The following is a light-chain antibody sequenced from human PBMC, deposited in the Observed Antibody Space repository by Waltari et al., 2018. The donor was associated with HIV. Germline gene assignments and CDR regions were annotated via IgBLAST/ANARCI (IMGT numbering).Light chain of an antibody. J-gene: IGKJ5*01. CDR3: QQYGSSPVT. Sequence: EIVLTQSPGTLSLSPGERATLSCRASQSVSSSYLAWYRQKPGQAPRLLIYGASSRATGIPDRFSGSGSGTDFSLTISRLEPEDFAVYYCQQYGSSPVTFGQGTRLEIK. V-gene: IGKV3-20*01. CDR1: QSVSSSY. CDR2: GAS.